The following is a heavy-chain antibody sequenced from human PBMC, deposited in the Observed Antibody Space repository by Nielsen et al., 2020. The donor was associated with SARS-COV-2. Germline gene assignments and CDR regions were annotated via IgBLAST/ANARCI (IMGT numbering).Heavy chain of an antibody. V-gene: IGHV3-21*04. Sequence: GESLKISCAASGFTFSSYSMNWVRQAPGKGLEWVSSISSSSSYIYYADSVKGRFTISRDNAKNSLYLQMNSLRAEDTAVYYCAREHRYYDSSGYLGYWGQGTLVTVSS. D-gene: IGHD3-22*01. CDR2: ISSSSSYI. CDR3: AREHRYYDSSGYLGY. J-gene: IGHJ4*02. CDR1: GFTFSSYS.